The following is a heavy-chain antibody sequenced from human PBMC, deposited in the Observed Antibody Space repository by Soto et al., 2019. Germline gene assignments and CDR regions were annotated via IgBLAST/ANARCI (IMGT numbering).Heavy chain of an antibody. CDR2: IKQDGSEK. Sequence: GGSLRLSSAASGFTFSSYWMSWVRQAPGKGLEWVANIKQDGSEKYYVDSVKGRFTISRDNAKNSLYLQMNSLRAEDTAVYYCARVYYDFWSGPLKIWGQGTMVT. CDR1: GFTFSSYW. CDR3: ARVYYDFWSGPLKI. J-gene: IGHJ3*02. D-gene: IGHD3-3*01. V-gene: IGHV3-7*01.